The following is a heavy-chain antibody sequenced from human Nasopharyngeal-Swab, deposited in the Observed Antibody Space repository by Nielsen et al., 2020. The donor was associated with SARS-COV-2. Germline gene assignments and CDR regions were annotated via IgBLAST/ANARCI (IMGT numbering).Heavy chain of an antibody. D-gene: IGHD3-10*01. CDR3: AREATMVRGGRGY. CDR2: ISSSSSTI. CDR1: GFTFSSYS. V-gene: IGHV3-48*02. J-gene: IGHJ4*02. Sequence: GESLKISCAASGFTFSSYSMNWVRQAPGKGPEWVSYISSSSSTIYYADSVKGRFTISRDNAKNSLYLQMNSLRDEDTAVYYCAREATMVRGGRGYWGQGTLVTVSS.